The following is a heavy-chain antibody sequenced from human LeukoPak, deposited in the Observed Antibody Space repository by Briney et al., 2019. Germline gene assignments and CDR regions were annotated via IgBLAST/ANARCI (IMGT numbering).Heavy chain of an antibody. CDR3: ARYSGQGIYNYFGP. J-gene: IGHJ5*02. V-gene: IGHV4-30-2*01. CDR2: IHHSGSP. D-gene: IGHD1-26*01. Sequence: KSSQTLSLTCTVSGGSISSGGFSWSWLRQPPGKGLEWIGYIHHSGSPYFNPSFKSRVTISEDRSKNQFSLNLTSVTAADTAVYYCARYSGQGIYNYFGPWGQGTLVTVSS. CDR1: GGSISSGGFS.